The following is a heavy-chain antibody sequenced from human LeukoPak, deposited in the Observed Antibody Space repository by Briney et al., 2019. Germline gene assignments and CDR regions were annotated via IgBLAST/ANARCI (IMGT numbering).Heavy chain of an antibody. J-gene: IGHJ6*03. D-gene: IGHD3-10*01. CDR1: GGSFSGYY. CDR2: INHSGST. CDR3: AKGGFEGSNYNKRDF. Sequence: SETLSLTCAVYGGSFSGYYWSWIRQPPGKGLEWIGEINHSGSTNYNPSLKSRVTISVDTSKNQFSLKLSSVTAADTAVYYCAKGGFEGSNYNKRDFWGKGPRVTVSS. V-gene: IGHV4-34*01.